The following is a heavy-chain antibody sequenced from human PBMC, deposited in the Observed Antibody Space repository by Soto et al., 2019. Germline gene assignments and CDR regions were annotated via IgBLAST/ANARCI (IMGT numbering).Heavy chain of an antibody. Sequence: QVHVVQSGAEVKKPGASVRLSCQASGHTFTITRFPMHWVRQAPGQRLECMGLINVGNDNTKYSQKFPGRVTTTRDPSALTDYMELRGLRSEDTAVYYCALGYSWNYYFDYWGQGTLVTVSS. J-gene: IGHJ4*02. CDR1: GHTFTITRFP. V-gene: IGHV1-3*01. CDR2: INVGNDNT. CDR3: ALGYSWNYYFDY. D-gene: IGHD1-7*01.